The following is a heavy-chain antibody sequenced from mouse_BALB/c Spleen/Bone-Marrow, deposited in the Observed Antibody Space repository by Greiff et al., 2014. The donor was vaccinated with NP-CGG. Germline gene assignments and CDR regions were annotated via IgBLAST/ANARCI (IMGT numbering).Heavy chain of an antibody. CDR1: GFTFSSYA. J-gene: IGHJ2*01. D-gene: IGHD2-4*01. CDR3: ARHGITRLLDY. CDR2: ISSGGSYT. V-gene: IGHV5-9-1*01. Sequence: EVMLVESGGGLVKPGGSLKLSCAASGFTFSSYAMSWVRQTPEKRLEWVATISSGGSYTYYPDSVKVRFTISRDNAKNTLYLQMSSLRSEDTAMYYCARHGITRLLDYWGQGTTLTVSS.